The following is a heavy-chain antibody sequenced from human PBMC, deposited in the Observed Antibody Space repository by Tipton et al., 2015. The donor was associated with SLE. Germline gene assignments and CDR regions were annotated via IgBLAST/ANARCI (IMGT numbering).Heavy chain of an antibody. D-gene: IGHD4-11*01. CDR3: AREGTTVPNWFDP. V-gene: IGHV4-61*02. CDR2: IYTNGNT. Sequence: TLSLTCTVSGDSISSASYFWSWIRQPAGKGLEWIGRIYTNGNTNYNPSLKSRVTISVDTSKNQFSLKLSSVTAADTAVYYCAREGTTVPNWFDPWGQGTLVTVSS. J-gene: IGHJ5*02. CDR1: GDSISSASYF.